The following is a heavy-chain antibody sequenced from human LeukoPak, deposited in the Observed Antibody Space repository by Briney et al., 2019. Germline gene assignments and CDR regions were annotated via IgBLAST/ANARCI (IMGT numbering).Heavy chain of an antibody. CDR3: ARAGQGGSGSYYGRYYYDY. CDR1: GFTFSSYS. CDR2: ISSSSI. J-gene: IGHJ4*02. Sequence: GGSLRLSCAASGFTFSSYSMNWVRQAPGKGPEWISYISSSSIYYADSVKGRFTVSRDNAKNSLYLQMNSLRDEDTAVYYCARAGQGGSGSYYGRYYYDYWGQGTLVTVSS. D-gene: IGHD1-26*01. V-gene: IGHV3-48*02.